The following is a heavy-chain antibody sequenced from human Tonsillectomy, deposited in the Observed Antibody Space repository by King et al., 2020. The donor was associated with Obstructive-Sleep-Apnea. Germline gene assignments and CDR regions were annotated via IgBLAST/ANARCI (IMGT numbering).Heavy chain of an antibody. CDR3: ARDFVMVRGANYYYYGMDV. Sequence: VQLVESGGGVVQPGRSLRLSCAASGFTFSSYAMHWVRQAPGKGLEWVAVISYDGSNKYYADSVKGRFTISRDNSKNTRYLQMTSLRAEDTAVYYCARDFVMVRGANYYYYGMDVWGQGTTVTVSS. J-gene: IGHJ6*02. CDR2: ISYDGSNK. CDR1: GFTFSSYA. D-gene: IGHD3-10*01. V-gene: IGHV3-30*04.